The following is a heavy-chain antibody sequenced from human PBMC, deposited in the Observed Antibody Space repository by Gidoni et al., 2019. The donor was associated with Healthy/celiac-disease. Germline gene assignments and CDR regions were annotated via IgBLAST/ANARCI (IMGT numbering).Heavy chain of an antibody. CDR3: ARDSRGDRVDFDY. CDR1: GFTFSSYS. CDR2: ISSSSSYI. Sequence: EVQLVESGGGLVKPGGSLRLSCAASGFTFSSYSMNWVRQAPGKGLEWVSSISSSSSYIYYADSVKGRFTISRDNAKNSLYLQMNSLRAEDTAVYYCARDSRGDRVDFDYWGQGTLVTVSS. J-gene: IGHJ4*02. V-gene: IGHV3-21*01. D-gene: IGHD3-10*01.